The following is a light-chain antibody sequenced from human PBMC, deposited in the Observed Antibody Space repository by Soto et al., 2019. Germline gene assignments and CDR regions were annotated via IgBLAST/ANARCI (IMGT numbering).Light chain of an antibody. J-gene: IGLJ2*01. CDR1: SSDVGGY. Sequence: QSALTQPASVSGSPGQSITISCTGTSSDVGGYVSWYQQHPGKVPKLMIYDVSNRPSGVSNRFSGSKSGNMASLTISGLQAEDEADYYCSSYTSGHSVLFGGGTQLTVL. CDR2: DVS. V-gene: IGLV2-14*01. CDR3: SSYTSGHSVL.